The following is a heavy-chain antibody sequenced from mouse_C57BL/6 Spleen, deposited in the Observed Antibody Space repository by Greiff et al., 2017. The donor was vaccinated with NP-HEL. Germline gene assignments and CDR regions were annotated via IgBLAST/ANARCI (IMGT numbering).Heavy chain of an antibody. V-gene: IGHV1-18*01. CDR1: GYTFTDYN. D-gene: IGHD1-1*01. Sequence: EVQLQQSGPELVKPGASVKIPCKASGYTFTDYNMDWVKQSHGKSLEWIGDINPNNGGTIYNQKFKGKATLTVDKSSSTAYMELRSLTSEDTAVYYCARWSITATVVFDVWGTGTTVTVSS. J-gene: IGHJ1*03. CDR2: INPNNGGT. CDR3: ARWSITATVVFDV.